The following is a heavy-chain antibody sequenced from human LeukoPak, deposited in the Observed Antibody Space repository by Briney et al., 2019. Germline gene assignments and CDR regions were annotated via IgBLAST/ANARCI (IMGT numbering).Heavy chain of an antibody. Sequence: SETLSLTCTVSGGSISSYYRTWIRQPPGKGLEWIGYIHYTGSTNYHPSLKSQVTMSIDTSKNQFSLKLTSATAADTAFYYCAGYSSTHLNWVDPWGRGTLVTVSS. V-gene: IGHV4-59*01. CDR3: AGYSSTHLNWVDP. D-gene: IGHD2-21*01. J-gene: IGHJ5*02. CDR1: GGSISSYY. CDR2: IHYTGST.